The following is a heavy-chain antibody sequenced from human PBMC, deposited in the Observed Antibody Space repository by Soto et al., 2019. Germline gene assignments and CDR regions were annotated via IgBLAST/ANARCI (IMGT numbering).Heavy chain of an antibody. Sequence: PGGSLRLSCAASGFTFSSYGMHWVRQAPGKGLEWVAVIWYDGSNKYYADSVKGRFTISRDNSKNTLYLQMNSLRAEDTAVYYCARELRYFDWLLPDYYYYGMDVWGQGTTVTVSS. CDR1: GFTFSSYG. CDR2: IWYDGSNK. CDR3: ARELRYFDWLLPDYYYYGMDV. D-gene: IGHD3-9*01. J-gene: IGHJ6*02. V-gene: IGHV3-33*01.